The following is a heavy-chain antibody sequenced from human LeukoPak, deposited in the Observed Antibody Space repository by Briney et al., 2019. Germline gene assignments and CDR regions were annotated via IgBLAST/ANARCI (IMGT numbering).Heavy chain of an antibody. J-gene: IGHJ5*02. CDR3: ARGDLGYCSGGSCYGDWFDP. Sequence: SETLSLTCTVSGGSTSTGSYYWSWIRQPPGKGLEWIGEINHSGSTNYNPSLKSRVTISVDTSKNQFSLKLSSVTAADTAVYYCARGDLGYCSGGSCYGDWFDPWGQGTLVTVSS. CDR2: INHSGST. D-gene: IGHD2-15*01. V-gene: IGHV4-39*07. CDR1: GGSTSTGSYY.